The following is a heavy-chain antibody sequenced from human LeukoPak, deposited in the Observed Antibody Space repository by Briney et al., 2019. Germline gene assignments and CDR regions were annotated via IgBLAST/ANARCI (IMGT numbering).Heavy chain of an antibody. D-gene: IGHD3-16*01. CDR3: ACGGAKCWLYDDY. J-gene: IGHJ4*02. CDR1: GGSVSGYY. Sequence: SQTLSLTCTVSGGSVSGYYWSWIRQPPGKGLEWIGYIHYSGSTNYNPSLKSRVTISVDTSKNQFSLKLSSVTAADTAIYYCACGGAKCWLYDDYWGQGTLVTVSS. CDR2: IHYSGST. V-gene: IGHV4-59*02.